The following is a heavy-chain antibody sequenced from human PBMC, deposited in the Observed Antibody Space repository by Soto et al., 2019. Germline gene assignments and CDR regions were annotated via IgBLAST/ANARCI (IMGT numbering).Heavy chain of an antibody. D-gene: IGHD2-2*02. Sequence: PGGSLRLSCAASGFTFSSYWMSWVRQAPGKGLEWAANINQDGSEKYCVDSVKGRFTISRDNAKNSLYLQMNSLRAEDTAVYYCAREYCVSTSCYNYFYSGMDVWGRGTTVTVSS. CDR1: GFTFSSYW. V-gene: IGHV3-7*01. CDR3: AREYCVSTSCYNYFYSGMDV. CDR2: INQDGSEK. J-gene: IGHJ6*02.